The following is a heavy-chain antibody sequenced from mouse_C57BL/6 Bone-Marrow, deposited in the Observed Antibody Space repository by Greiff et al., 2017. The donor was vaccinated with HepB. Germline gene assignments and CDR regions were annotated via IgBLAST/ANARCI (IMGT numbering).Heavy chain of an antibody. CDR2: IRSKSNNYAT. Sequence: EVQVVESGGGLVQPKGSLKLSCAASGFSFNTYAMNWVRQAPGKGLEWVARIRSKSNNYATYYADSVKDRFTISRDDSESMLYLQMNNLKTEDTARYYCVRGYYYGGDYWGQGTTLTVSS. J-gene: IGHJ2*01. D-gene: IGHD1-1*01. V-gene: IGHV10-1*01. CDR1: GFSFNTYA. CDR3: VRGYYYGGDY.